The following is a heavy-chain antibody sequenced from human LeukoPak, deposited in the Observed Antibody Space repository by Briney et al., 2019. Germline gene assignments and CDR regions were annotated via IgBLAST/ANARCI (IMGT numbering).Heavy chain of an antibody. J-gene: IGHJ4*02. V-gene: IGHV3-30*02. CDR1: GFTFSSYG. Sequence: GGSLRLSCAASGFTFSSYGMHWVRQAPGKGLEWVAFIRYDGSNKYYADSVKGRFTISRDNAKNSLYLQMNSLRAEDTAVYYCLGSGWYGVDYWGQGTLVTVSS. CDR3: LGSGWYGVDY. CDR2: IRYDGSNK. D-gene: IGHD6-19*01.